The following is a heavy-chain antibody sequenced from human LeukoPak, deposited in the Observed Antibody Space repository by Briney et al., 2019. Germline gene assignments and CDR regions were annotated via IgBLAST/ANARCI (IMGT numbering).Heavy chain of an antibody. CDR1: GFTLNNAW. Sequence: GGSLRLSCAASGFTLNNAWMSWVREATGKGREWVSAISGSGGSTYYADPVKGRFTISRDNSKSTLYLQMNSLRAEDTALYYCARPEYSNSWYDFDYWGQGTLVTVSS. V-gene: IGHV3-23*01. D-gene: IGHD6-13*01. CDR3: ARPEYSNSWYDFDY. J-gene: IGHJ4*02. CDR2: ISGSGGST.